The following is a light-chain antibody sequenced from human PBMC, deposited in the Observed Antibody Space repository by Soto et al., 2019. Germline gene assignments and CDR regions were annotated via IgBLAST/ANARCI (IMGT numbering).Light chain of an antibody. CDR1: QGIISY. J-gene: IGKJ1*01. CDR2: AAS. V-gene: IGKV1-27*01. CDR3: QKYNSARTT. Sequence: IQLTQAPSSLSCCVGDRGTITWRASQGIISYLAWYQQKPGKVPKLLIYAASTLQSGVPSRFSGSGSGTDFTLTISSLQPEDVATYYCQKYNSARTTFGQGTKVDIK.